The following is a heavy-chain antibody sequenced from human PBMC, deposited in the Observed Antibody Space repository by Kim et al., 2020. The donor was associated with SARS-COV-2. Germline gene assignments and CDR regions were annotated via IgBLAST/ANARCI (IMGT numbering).Heavy chain of an antibody. J-gene: IGHJ4*02. D-gene: IGHD6-19*01. CDR1: GFTFSSYA. Sequence: GGSLRLSCAASGFTFSSYAMSWVRQAPGKGLEWVSAISGSGGSTYYADSVKGRFTISRDNSKNTLYLQMNSLRAEDTAVYYCAKATEVRKAVAGEGATYYFDYWGQGTLVTVSS. V-gene: IGHV3-23*01. CDR3: AKATEVRKAVAGEGATYYFDY. CDR2: ISGSGGST.